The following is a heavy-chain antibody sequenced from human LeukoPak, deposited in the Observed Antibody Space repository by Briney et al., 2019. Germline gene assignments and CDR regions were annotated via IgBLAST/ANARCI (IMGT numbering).Heavy chain of an antibody. CDR2: INEDGSAQ. J-gene: IGHJ4*02. CDR3: ASDSFSISAQSTVNFSY. D-gene: IGHD1-1*01. Sequence: GGSLRLSCAASGFTFSNYWMSWVRQAPGKGLEWVANINEDGSAQYYVGSVRGRFTISRDNAKNSLYLQMNSLRVEDTAVYYCASDSFSISAQSTVNFSYWGQGILVTVSS. CDR1: GFTFSNYW. V-gene: IGHV3-7*01.